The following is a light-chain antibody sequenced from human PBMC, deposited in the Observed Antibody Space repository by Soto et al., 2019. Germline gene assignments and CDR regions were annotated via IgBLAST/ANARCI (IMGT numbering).Light chain of an antibody. Sequence: QSVLAQPPSASGTPGQRVSISCSGSSSNIGTSSVNWYPHVPGSAPQLLIYSNDQRPLEVPDRFSGSKSGTSASLAISGLRSEEEGDYYCAAWDDSLNGWVFGGGTKLTVL. J-gene: IGLJ3*02. CDR1: SSNIGTSS. CDR2: SND. V-gene: IGLV1-44*01. CDR3: AAWDDSLNGWV.